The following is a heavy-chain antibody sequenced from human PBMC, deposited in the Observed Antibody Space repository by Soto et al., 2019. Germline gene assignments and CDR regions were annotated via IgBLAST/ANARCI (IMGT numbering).Heavy chain of an antibody. D-gene: IGHD3-22*01. CDR1: GFTFSNYA. CDR2: ISGSGVST. V-gene: IGHV3-23*01. CDR3: AKGTFITLYYFDY. J-gene: IGHJ4*02. Sequence: EVQLLESGGGLVQPGGSLSLSCAGSGFTFSNYAMSWVRQAPGKGLEWVSAISGSGVSTYYADSVKGRFTISRDNSKNTLYLQMNSLRAEDTAVYYCAKGTFITLYYFDYWGQGTLVTVSS.